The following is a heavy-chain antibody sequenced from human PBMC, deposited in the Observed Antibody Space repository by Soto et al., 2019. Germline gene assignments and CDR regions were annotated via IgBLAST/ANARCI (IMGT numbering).Heavy chain of an antibody. Sequence: PGESLKISCAASGLIFSDHYMDWVRRAPGKGLEWVGRIRNRPNGYTTEYAASVRGRFSISRDDSKNSMYLQMNGLNTGDTAVYYCTSPLSGNNYGFDYWGPGTLVTVSS. CDR2: IRNRPNGYTT. V-gene: IGHV3-72*01. J-gene: IGHJ4*02. D-gene: IGHD1-26*01. CDR3: TSPLSGNNYGFDY. CDR1: GLIFSDHY.